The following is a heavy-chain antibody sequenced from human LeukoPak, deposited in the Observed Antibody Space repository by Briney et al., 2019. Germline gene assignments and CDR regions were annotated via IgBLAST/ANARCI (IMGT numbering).Heavy chain of an antibody. J-gene: IGHJ4*02. Sequence: SETLSLTCAVSGGSISSGGYSWSWIRQPPGKGLEWIGYIYHSGSTYYNPSLKSRVTISVDTSKNQFSLKLSSVTAADTAVYYCARHERFGGFGESPAIAFDIWGQGTLVTVSS. D-gene: IGHD3-10*01. CDR3: ARHERFGGFGESPAIAFDI. CDR2: IYHSGST. CDR1: GGSISSGGYS. V-gene: IGHV4-30-2*01.